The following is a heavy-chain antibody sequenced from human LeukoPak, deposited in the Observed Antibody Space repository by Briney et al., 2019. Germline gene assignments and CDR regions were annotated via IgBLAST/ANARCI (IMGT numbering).Heavy chain of an antibody. V-gene: IGHV3-9*01. D-gene: IGHD5-18*01. CDR1: GFSFDDYA. CDR2: ISWNSGSI. CDR3: AKDGGASGYSYAFDY. J-gene: IGHJ4*02. Sequence: GGSLRLSCAASGFSFDDYAMHRVRHAPGKGLEWVSGISWNSGSIGYADSVKGRFTISRDNAKNSLYLRMNSLRAEDTALYYCAKDGGASGYSYAFDYWGQGTLVTVSS.